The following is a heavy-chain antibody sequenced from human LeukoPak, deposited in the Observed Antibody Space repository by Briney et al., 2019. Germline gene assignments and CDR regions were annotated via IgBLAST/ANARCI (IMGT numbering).Heavy chain of an antibody. V-gene: IGHV4-59*01. CDR3: ASSYSSSWYGRNYGMDV. J-gene: IGHJ6*02. CDR1: GGSISSYY. D-gene: IGHD6-13*01. Sequence: NPSETLSLTCTVSGGSISSYYWSWIRQPPGKGLEWIGHIYYSGSTNYNPSLKSRVTISVDTSKNQFSLKLSSVTAADTAVYYCASSYSSSWYGRNYGMDVWGQGTTVTVSS. CDR2: IYYSGST.